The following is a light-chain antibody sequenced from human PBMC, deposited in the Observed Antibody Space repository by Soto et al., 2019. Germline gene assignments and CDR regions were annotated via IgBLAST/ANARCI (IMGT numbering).Light chain of an antibody. V-gene: IGKV2-30*01. J-gene: IGKJ2*01. CDR2: KVS. Sequence: DVVMTQSPLSLPVTLGQPASISCRSSQSLVSSDGNSYLNWFHQRPGQSPRRLIYKVSNRGAGVPDRFSGSGSDTDFTLKISRVETEDVGVYYCIQGTHWPPTFGQGTKLDI. CDR1: QSLVSSDGNSY. CDR3: IQGTHWPPT.